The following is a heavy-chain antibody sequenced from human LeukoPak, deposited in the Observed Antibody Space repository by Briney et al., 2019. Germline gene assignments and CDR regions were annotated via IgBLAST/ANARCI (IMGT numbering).Heavy chain of an antibody. CDR3: AKARGYSGYDFGY. CDR2: ISWNSGSI. Sequence: GGSLRLSCAASGFTFSSYAMSWVRQAPGKGLEWVSGISWNSGSIGYADSVKGRFTISRDNAKNSLYLQMNSLRAEDTALYYCAKARGYSGYDFGYWGQGTLVTVSS. J-gene: IGHJ4*02. D-gene: IGHD5-12*01. V-gene: IGHV3-9*01. CDR1: GFTFSSYA.